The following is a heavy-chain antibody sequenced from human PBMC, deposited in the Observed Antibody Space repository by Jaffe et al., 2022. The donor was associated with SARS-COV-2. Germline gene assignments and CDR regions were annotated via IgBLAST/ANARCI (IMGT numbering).Heavy chain of an antibody. V-gene: IGHV3-11*06. CDR1: GFTFSDYY. CDR3: AREAFGFLGKSSSWYFDY. CDR2: ISSSSSYT. Sequence: QVQLVESGGGLVKPGGSLRLSCAASGFTFSDYYMSWIRQAPGKGLEWVSYISSSSSYTNYADSVKGRFTISRDNAKNSLYLQMNSLRAEDTAVYYCAREAFGFLGKSSSWYFDYWGQGTLVTVSS. J-gene: IGHJ4*02. D-gene: IGHD6-13*01.